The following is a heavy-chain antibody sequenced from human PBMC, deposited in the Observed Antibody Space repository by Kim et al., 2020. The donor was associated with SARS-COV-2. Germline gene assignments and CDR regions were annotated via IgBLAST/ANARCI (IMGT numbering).Heavy chain of an antibody. CDR3: ARHTIVDTAIENWFDP. D-gene: IGHD1-26*01. CDR2: SYYSGST. CDR1: GGSFSSGDFQ. Sequence: SETLSLTCTVSGGSFSSGDFQWSWIRQVPGKGLEWIGYSYYSGSTKYNPSLKSRVTISVDTSKNQFSLTLLSVTAADTAVYYCARHTIVDTAIENWFDPWGQGTLDTVSS. J-gene: IGHJ5*02. V-gene: IGHV4-31*03.